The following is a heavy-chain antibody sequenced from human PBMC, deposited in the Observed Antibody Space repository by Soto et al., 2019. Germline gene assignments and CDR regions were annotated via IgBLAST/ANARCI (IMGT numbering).Heavy chain of an antibody. V-gene: IGHV4-31*02. J-gene: IGHJ5*02. D-gene: IGHD2-2*01. CDR1: GGSISSGGYY. CDR3: ARGKPRYCSSTSCSPLNWFDP. CDR2: IYYSGST. Sequence: SETLSLTXTVSGGSISSGGYYWSWLRQHPGKGLEWIGYIYYSGSTYYNPSLKSRVTISVDTSKNQFSLKLSSVTAADTAVYYCARGKPRYCSSTSCSPLNWFDPWGQGTLVTVSS.